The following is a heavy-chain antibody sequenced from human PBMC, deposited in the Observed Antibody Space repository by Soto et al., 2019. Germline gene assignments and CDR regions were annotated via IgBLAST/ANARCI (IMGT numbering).Heavy chain of an antibody. CDR2: IWYDGTKK. V-gene: IGHV3-33*01. J-gene: IGHJ4*02. CDR3: ARDSARGGFVGVTIIPSIDY. CDR1: GFLFSSYG. D-gene: IGHD3-3*01. Sequence: QVQLVESGGGVVQPGRSLRLSCATSGFLFSSYGMHWVRQAPGKGLEWVALIWYDGTKKYYVDSVKGRFTISRDNSKNTVYLQINSLRVEDTAMYYCARDSARGGFVGVTIIPSIDYWGQGTLVAASS.